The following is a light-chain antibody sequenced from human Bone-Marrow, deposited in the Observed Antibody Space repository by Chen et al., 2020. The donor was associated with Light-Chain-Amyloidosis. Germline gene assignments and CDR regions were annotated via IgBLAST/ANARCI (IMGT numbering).Light chain of an antibody. CDR1: QNLIPSNGETH. Sequence: DVVLTQTPLSLSVTPGQPASHSCTSTQNLIPSNGETHLYWYLQRAGEPPQLLIDEISNRFPGMPDRVTGSGSGKDFTLTIIRVAADDVGVLYCMQTKELPLTFGNGTRVEIK. V-gene: IGKV2D-29*01. CDR2: EIS. CDR3: MQTKELPLT. J-gene: IGKJ1*01.